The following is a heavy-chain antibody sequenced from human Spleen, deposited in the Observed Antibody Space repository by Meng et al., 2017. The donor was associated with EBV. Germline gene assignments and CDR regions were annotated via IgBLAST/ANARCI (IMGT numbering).Heavy chain of an antibody. D-gene: IGHD2-8*01. CDR2: INGDGTST. CDR1: GIPFSSYC. Sequence: EGQLLVYWGGLLQPGGSLRLSCEASGIPFSSYCMTWVSQAPGKGLAWVSRINGDGTSTSHAEYVKGRFTVSRDNVKNTLFLEMNSLRAEDTAVYYCATNKMVYWGRGTLVTVSS. CDR3: ATNKMVY. J-gene: IGHJ4*02. V-gene: IGHV3-74*02.